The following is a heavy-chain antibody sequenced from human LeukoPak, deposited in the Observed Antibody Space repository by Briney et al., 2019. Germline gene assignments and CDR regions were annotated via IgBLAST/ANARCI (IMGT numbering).Heavy chain of an antibody. CDR2: IYYSGST. V-gene: IGHV4-31*03. J-gene: IGHJ1*01. CDR1: GGSNSSGGYY. Sequence: SQTLSLTCTVSGGSNSSGGYYWSWIRQHPEKGLEWIGYIYYSGSTYYNPSLKSRVTISVDTSKNQFSLKLSSVTAADTAVYYCARLGCSSTSCYVYFQHWGQGTLVTVSS. CDR3: ARLGCSSTSCYVYFQH. D-gene: IGHD2-2*01.